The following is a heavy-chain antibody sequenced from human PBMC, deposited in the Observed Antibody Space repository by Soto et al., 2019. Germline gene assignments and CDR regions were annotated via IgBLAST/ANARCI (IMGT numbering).Heavy chain of an antibody. J-gene: IGHJ4*02. D-gene: IGHD6-6*01. Sequence: GGSLRLSCAASGFNFSDYYMSWIRQAPGKGLEWVSYIDSRGRTISYADSGKGRYTISRDKAKNSLYLQTNSLRAEDTAVYYCARQAARNYFDFWGQGTPVTVSS. V-gene: IGHV3-11*01. CDR1: GFNFSDYY. CDR3: ARQAARNYFDF. CDR2: IDSRGRTI.